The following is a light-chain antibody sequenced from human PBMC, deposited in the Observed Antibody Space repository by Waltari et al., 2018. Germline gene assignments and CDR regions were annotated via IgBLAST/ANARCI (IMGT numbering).Light chain of an antibody. V-gene: IGKV1-9*01. CDR1: QGISSY. Sequence: DIQLTQSPSFLSASVGDRVTITYRASQGISSYLAWYQQKPGKAPKLLIYAASTLQSGVPSRFSGSGSGTEFTLTISSLQPEDFATYYCQQLNSYLPYTFGQGTKLEIK. CDR3: QQLNSYLPYT. J-gene: IGKJ2*01. CDR2: AAS.